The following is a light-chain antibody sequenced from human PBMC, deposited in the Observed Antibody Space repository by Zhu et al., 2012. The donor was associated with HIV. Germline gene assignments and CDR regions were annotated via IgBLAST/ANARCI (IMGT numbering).Light chain of an antibody. CDR2: AAS. CDR1: QGIGNY. V-gene: IGKV1-9*01. CDR3: QHLTVYPT. J-gene: IGKJ4*01. Sequence: DIQLTQSPSFLSASIGDRVTITCRASQGIGNYLAWYHQKPGKAPKLLIYAASILQSGVPSRFSGSGSGTEFTLTISSLQPEDFATYYCQHLTVYPTFGGGSKVEMK.